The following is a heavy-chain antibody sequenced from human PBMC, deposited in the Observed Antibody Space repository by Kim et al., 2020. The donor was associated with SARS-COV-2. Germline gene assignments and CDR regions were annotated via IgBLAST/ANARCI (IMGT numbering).Heavy chain of an antibody. V-gene: IGHV3-23*01. D-gene: IGHD3-22*01. CDR1: GVTFSDFA. CDR2: ISSGGST. J-gene: IGHJ3*01. CDR3: AKGRRSHYYDRGGYYICAFDF. Sequence: GGSLRLSCATSGVTFSDFAMNWVRQAPGKGLEWVSGISSGGSTYYADSVKGRFTVSRDNSKNTLDLQMKSLRAEDTAVYYCAKGRRSHYYDRGGYYICAFDFWGQGTRVAVSS.